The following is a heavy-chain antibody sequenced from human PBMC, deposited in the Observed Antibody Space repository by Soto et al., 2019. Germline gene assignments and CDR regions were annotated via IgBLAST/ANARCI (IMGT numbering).Heavy chain of an antibody. D-gene: IGHD3-22*01. CDR3: EKVYDRYTSPGVYFDY. Sequence: HPGGSLRLSCAASGFTFSSYAMSWVRQAPGKGLEWVSAISGSGGSTYYADSVKGRFTISRDNSKNTLYLQMNSLRAEDTAVYYCEKVYDRYTSPGVYFDYWCQGTLVTVST. V-gene: IGHV3-23*01. CDR1: GFTFSSYA. CDR2: ISGSGGST. J-gene: IGHJ4*02.